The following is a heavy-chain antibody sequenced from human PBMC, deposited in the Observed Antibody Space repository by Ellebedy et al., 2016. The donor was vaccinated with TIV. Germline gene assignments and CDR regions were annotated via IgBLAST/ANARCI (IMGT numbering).Heavy chain of an antibody. D-gene: IGHD3-22*01. CDR2: ISSSGVST. V-gene: IGHV3-23*01. CDR3: AKLDSSGYYYGRFDY. CDR1: GFTFRNFA. Sequence: GESLKISCAASGFTFRNFAMTWVRQAPGKGLEWVSSISSSGVSTDYEDSVRGRVTISRDNSKNTLYLQMNSLRADDSAVYYCAKLDSSGYYYGRFDYWGQGTLVTVSS. J-gene: IGHJ4*02.